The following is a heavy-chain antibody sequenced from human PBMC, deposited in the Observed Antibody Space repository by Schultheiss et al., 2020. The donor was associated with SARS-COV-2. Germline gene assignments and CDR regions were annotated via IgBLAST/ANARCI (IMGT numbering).Heavy chain of an antibody. D-gene: IGHD6-13*01. Sequence: SETLSLTCTVSGGSISSGGYSWSWVRQPPGKGLEWIGYVYSSGNTNYNPSLKSRVTMSVDTSKNQFSLKLSSVTAADTAVYYCARAAWIAAAGPIDYWGQGTLVTVSS. CDR2: VYSSGNT. CDR1: GGSISSGGYS. CDR3: ARAAWIAAAGPIDY. J-gene: IGHJ4*02. V-gene: IGHV4-61*08.